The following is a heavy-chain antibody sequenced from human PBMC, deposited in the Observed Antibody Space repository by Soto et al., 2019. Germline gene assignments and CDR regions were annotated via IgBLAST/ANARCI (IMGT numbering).Heavy chain of an antibody. CDR1: GYTFTSHG. D-gene: IGHD2-2*02. V-gene: IGHV1-18*04. Sequence: QDQLVQSGAEVKKPGASVKISCEASGYTFTSHGISWVRQAPGQGLEWLGWISTYNSRTHYAQKVQGRVTMTTDTSTSTAYLDLRSLTFDDTAVYYCARARYCASPSCYKHYYXXXDTWGQXTTVTV. J-gene: IGHJ6*02. CDR3: ARARYCASPSCYKHYYXXXDT. CDR2: ISTYNSRT.